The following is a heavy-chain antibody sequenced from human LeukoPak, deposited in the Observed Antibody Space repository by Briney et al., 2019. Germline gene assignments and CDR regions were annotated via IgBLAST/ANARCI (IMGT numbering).Heavy chain of an antibody. J-gene: IGHJ5*02. CDR2: INSSGSNI. D-gene: IGHD2-15*01. CDR3: ARGLGYRNGDSCYVERGGFDP. CDR1: GFTFSSYS. Sequence: PGPSLRLSCAASGFTFSSYSMNWVRQAPGKGREWVSSINSSGSNINYADSMKGRFTISRDNAKNSLYLQRNSLRAEDTAVYYCARGLGYRNGDSCYVERGGFDPWGQGTLVTVSS. V-gene: IGHV3-21*01.